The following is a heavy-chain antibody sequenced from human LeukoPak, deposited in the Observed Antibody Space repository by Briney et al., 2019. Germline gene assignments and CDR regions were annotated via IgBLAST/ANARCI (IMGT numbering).Heavy chain of an antibody. Sequence: ASVKVSCKASGYTFTGYYMHWVRQAPGQGLEWMGWINPNSGGTNYAQKFQGRVTMTRDTSISTAYMELSRLRSDDTAVYYCARNAVEMATISDYWGQGTLVTVSS. D-gene: IGHD5-24*01. J-gene: IGHJ4*02. V-gene: IGHV1-2*02. CDR3: ARNAVEMATISDY. CDR2: INPNSGGT. CDR1: GYTFTGYY.